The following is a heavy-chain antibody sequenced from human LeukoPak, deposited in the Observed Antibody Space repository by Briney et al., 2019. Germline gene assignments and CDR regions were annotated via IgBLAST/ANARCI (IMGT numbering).Heavy chain of an antibody. J-gene: IGHJ5*02. CDR3: AKQVSYYYGSGSRNNWFDP. CDR2: ISYDGSNK. V-gene: IGHV3-30*18. Sequence: PGRSLRLSCAASGFTFSSYGMHWVRQAPGKGLEWVAFISYDGSNKYCADSVKGRFTIPRDNSKNTLYLQMNSLRAEDTAVYYCAKQVSYYYGSGSRNNWFDPWGQGTLVTVSS. CDR1: GFTFSSYG. D-gene: IGHD3-10*01.